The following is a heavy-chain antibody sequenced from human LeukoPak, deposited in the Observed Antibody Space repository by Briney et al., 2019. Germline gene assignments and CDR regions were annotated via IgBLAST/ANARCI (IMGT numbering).Heavy chain of an antibody. Sequence: PSETLSLTCTVSGGSISSGGYYWSWIRQHPGKGLEWIGYIYYSRSTYYNPSLKSRVTISVDTSKNQFSLKLSSVTAADTAVYYCATRYCSGGSCEGAFDIWGQGTMVTVSS. CDR3: ATRYCSGGSCEGAFDI. V-gene: IGHV4-31*03. J-gene: IGHJ3*02. CDR1: GGSISSGGYY. D-gene: IGHD2-15*01. CDR2: IYYSRST.